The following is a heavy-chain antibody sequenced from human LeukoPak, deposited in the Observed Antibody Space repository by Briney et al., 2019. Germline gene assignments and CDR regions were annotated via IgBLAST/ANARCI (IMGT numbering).Heavy chain of an antibody. CDR1: GYTFTGNH. CDR3: AKEAVIVSFDL. J-gene: IGHJ2*01. D-gene: IGHD2-15*01. V-gene: IGHV1-2*02. Sequence: ASVKVSCKASGYTFTGNHVHWVLRAPGQGLEWMGWIDPNSGGTKYAQKFQDRVTMTSDTSISTAYMELSGLRSDDTAVYFCAKEAVIVSFDLWGRGTLVTVSS. CDR2: IDPNSGGT.